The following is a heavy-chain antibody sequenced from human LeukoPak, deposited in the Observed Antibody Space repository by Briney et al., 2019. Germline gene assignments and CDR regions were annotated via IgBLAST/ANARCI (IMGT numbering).Heavy chain of an antibody. J-gene: IGHJ4*02. CDR1: GGTFSSYA. Sequence: SVKVSCKASGGTFSSYAISWVRQAPGQGLEWMGGIIPIFGTANYAQKFQGRVTMTRDTSTSTVYMELSSLRSEDTAVYYCARDITMVRGVIGYWGQGTLVTVSS. CDR2: IIPIFGTA. CDR3: ARDITMVRGVIGY. D-gene: IGHD3-10*01. V-gene: IGHV1-69*05.